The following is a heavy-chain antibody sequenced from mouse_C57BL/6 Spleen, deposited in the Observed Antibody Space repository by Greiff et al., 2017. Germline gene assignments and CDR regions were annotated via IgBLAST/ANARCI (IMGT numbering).Heavy chain of an antibody. CDR3: TRDGTAQATLDY. V-gene: IGHV5-9-1*02. J-gene: IGHJ2*01. Sequence: EVKVVESGEGLVKPGGSLKLSCAASGFTFSSYAMSWVRQTPEKRLEWVAYISSGGDYIYYADTVKGRFTISRDNARNTLYLQMSSLKSEDTAMYYCTRDGTAQATLDYWGQGTTLTVSS. CDR2: ISSGGDYI. D-gene: IGHD3-2*02. CDR1: GFTFSSYA.